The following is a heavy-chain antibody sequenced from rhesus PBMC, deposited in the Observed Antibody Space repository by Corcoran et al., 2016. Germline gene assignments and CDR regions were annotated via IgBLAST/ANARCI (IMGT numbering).Heavy chain of an antibody. CDR1: GFTFSSYG. D-gene: IGHD4-29*01. Sequence: EVQLVESGGGLVQPGGSLRLSCAASGFTFSSYGMSWVGQAPGKGLAWVSYISNGGGSTYYADSVKGRFTISRDNSKNTLSLQMNSLRAEDTAVYYCAKTTVAADYWGQGVLVTVSS. V-gene: IGHV3S5*01. J-gene: IGHJ4*01. CDR3: AKTTVAADY. CDR2: ISNGGGST.